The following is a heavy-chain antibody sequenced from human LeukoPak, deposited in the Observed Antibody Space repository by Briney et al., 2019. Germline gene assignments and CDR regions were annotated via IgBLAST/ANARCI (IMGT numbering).Heavy chain of an antibody. D-gene: IGHD2-2*01. CDR2: IIPILGIA. CDR1: GGTFSSYA. Sequence: GASVKVSCKASGGTFSSYAISWVRQAPGQGLEWMGRIIPILGIANYAQKFQGRVTITADKSTSTAYMELSSLRSEDTAVYYCARVSYCSTTSCPYYFDYWGQGTLVTVSS. J-gene: IGHJ4*02. CDR3: ARVSYCSTTSCPYYFDY. V-gene: IGHV1-69*04.